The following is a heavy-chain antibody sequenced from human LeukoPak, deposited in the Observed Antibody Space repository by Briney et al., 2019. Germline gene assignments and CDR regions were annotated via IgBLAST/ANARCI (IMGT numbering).Heavy chain of an antibody. CDR2: IIPILGIA. J-gene: IGHJ4*02. V-gene: IGHV1-69*04. CDR3: ARASRSYYDFWSGYYFDY. D-gene: IGHD3-3*01. Sequence: SVKVSCKASGGTFSSYAISWVRQAPGQGLEWMGRIIPILGIANYAQKFQGRVTITADKSTSTAYMELSSLRSEDTAVYYCARASRSYYDFWSGYYFDYWGQGTLVTVSS. CDR1: GGTFSSYA.